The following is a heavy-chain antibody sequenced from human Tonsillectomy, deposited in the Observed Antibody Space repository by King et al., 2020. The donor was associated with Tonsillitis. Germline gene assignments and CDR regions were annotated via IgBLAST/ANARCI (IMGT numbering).Heavy chain of an antibody. J-gene: IGHJ1*01. V-gene: IGHV3-23*04. CDR2: ISASGGTT. Sequence: VQLVESGGGLVQPGGSLRLSCAASGFTFSSYAMGWVRQAPGKGLEWVSAISASGGTTYYADSVKGRFTISRDNSKNTLYLQMNSLRAEDTAVYSCAKDSSSWSAEYFQHWGQGTLVTVSS. CDR1: GFTFSSYA. D-gene: IGHD6-13*01. CDR3: AKDSSSWSAEYFQH.